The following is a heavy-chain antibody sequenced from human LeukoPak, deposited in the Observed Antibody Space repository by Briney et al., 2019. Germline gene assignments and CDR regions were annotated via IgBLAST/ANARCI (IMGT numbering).Heavy chain of an antibody. CDR1: GFTFDDYA. D-gene: IGHD1-26*01. V-gene: IGHV3-9*01. CDR3: AKDLAPLATSGAFDI. CDR2: IIWNGGII. J-gene: IGHJ3*02. Sequence: GRSLRLSCAASGFTFDDYAMHWVRQAPGKGLEWVSGIIWNGGIIDYADSVKGRFTISTDNAKNSLYLQMNSLRAEDTALYYCAKDLAPLATSGAFDIWGQGTMVTVSS.